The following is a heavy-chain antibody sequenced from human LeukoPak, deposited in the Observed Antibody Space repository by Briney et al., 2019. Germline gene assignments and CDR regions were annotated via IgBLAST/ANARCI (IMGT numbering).Heavy chain of an antibody. CDR2: INTNTEKS. V-gene: IGHV7-4-1*02. J-gene: IGHJ4*02. D-gene: IGHD6-25*01. CDR1: GYSITDYA. Sequence: ASVKVSCKASGYSITDYAILWVRQAPGQGLEWMGWINTNTEKSTYAPGFTGRYVFSLDSSVNTAYLQISSLKAEDTALYYCATGGGYRFAYWGQGTLVTVSS. CDR3: ATGGGYRFAY.